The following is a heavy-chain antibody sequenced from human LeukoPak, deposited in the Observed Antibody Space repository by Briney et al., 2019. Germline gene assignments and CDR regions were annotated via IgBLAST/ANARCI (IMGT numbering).Heavy chain of an antibody. Sequence: GGSLRLSCAASGFIYSNYGMTWVRQALGKGLEWVANINQDGSEKYYVDSVKGRFTISRDNAKNSLYLQMNSLRAEDTALYYCVKVSVAAPGSDYWGQGTLVTVSS. J-gene: IGHJ4*02. V-gene: IGHV3-7*01. CDR3: VKVSVAAPGSDY. CDR2: INQDGSEK. CDR1: GFIYSNYG. D-gene: IGHD6-13*01.